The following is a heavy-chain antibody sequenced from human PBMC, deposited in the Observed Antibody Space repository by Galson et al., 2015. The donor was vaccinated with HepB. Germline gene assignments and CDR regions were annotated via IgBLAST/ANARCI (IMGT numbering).Heavy chain of an antibody. D-gene: IGHD5-18*01. J-gene: IGHJ4*02. V-gene: IGHV3-33*08. CDR2: IWYDGSNK. Sequence: SLRLSCAASGFTFSSYGMHWVRQAPGKGLEWVAVIWYDGSNKYYADSVKGRFTISRDNSKNTLYLQMNSLRAEDTAVYYCARKGYTYGGFDYWGQGTLVTVSS. CDR3: ARKGYTYGGFDY. CDR1: GFTFSSYG.